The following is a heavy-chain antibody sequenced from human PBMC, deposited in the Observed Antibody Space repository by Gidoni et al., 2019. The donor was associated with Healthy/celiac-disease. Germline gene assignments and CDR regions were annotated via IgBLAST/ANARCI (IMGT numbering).Heavy chain of an antibody. V-gene: IGHV1-18*01. J-gene: IGHJ1*01. D-gene: IGHD2-2*02. CDR3: ARGETRYCSSTSCYTEYFQH. CDR1: GYTFTRSG. Sequence: QVQLVQSGAEVKKPGASVKVSCKASGYTFTRSGISWVRQAPGQGLEWMGWISAYNGNTNYAQKLQGRVTMTTDTSTSTAYMELRSLRSDDTAVYYCARGETRYCSSTSCYTEYFQHWGQGTLVTVSS. CDR2: ISAYNGNT.